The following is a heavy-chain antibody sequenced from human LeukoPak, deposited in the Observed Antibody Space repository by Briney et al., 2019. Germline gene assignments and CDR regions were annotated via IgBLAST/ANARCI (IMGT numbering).Heavy chain of an antibody. CDR1: GFTFSSYA. CDR3: VKGSEAYCDSKSDY. J-gene: IGHJ4*02. D-gene: IGHD3-22*01. Sequence: GGSLRLSCSASGFTFSSYAMHWVRQAPGDGLEYVSAISSNGGTIYYAYSAKGRFTISRDNSKNTLYLQMSSLRVEDTAVYYCVKGSEAYCDSKSDYWGQGTLVPVSS. V-gene: IGHV3-64D*09. CDR2: ISSNGGTI.